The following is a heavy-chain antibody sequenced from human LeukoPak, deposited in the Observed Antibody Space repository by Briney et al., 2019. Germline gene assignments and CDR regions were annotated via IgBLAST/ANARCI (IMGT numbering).Heavy chain of an antibody. J-gene: IGHJ4*02. D-gene: IGHD1-14*01. V-gene: IGHV3-64*01. CDR2: ISPDGRAT. CDR1: GFIFSYYS. Sequence: PGGSLRLSCVASGFIFSYYSMHWVRQAPGKGLEYVSVISPDGRATYYTNSVKGRFTISRDNSKNTVYLQMDSLRDDDTAVYYCAREQPAGSTDYWGQGTLVTVSS. CDR3: AREQPAGSTDY.